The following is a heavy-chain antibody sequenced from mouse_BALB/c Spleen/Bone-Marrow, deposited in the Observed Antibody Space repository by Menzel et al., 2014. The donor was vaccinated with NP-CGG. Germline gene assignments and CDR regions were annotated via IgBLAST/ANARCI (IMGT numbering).Heavy chain of an antibody. Sequence: QVQLQQPAAEPVRPWASVKLSCKASGYTVTSYWMNWVKQRPEQGLEWIGRIDPYDSETHYNQKFKDKAILTVDKSSSTAYMQLSSVTSEDSAVYYCARLQGTTVVRACYFDYWGQGPTLTVSS. J-gene: IGHJ2*01. CDR3: ARLQGTTVVRACYFDY. CDR2: IDPYDSET. V-gene: IGHV1-52*01. D-gene: IGHD1-1*01. CDR1: GYTVTSYW.